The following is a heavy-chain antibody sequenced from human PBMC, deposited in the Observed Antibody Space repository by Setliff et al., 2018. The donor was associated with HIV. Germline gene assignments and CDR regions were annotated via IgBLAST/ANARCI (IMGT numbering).Heavy chain of an antibody. J-gene: IGHJ6*02. Sequence: GGSLRLSCAASGFTFRIYAIHWVRQAPGKVLEYVSGIDSDGGSAYYADSVKGRFTISRDNSKNTLYLQMGSLRNEDMAVYFCARDRQPLSSSGWGSHMDVWGQGTTVTVSS. D-gene: IGHD6-19*01. V-gene: IGHV3-64*02. CDR2: IDSDGGSA. CDR1: GFTFRIYA. CDR3: ARDRQPLSSSGWGSHMDV.